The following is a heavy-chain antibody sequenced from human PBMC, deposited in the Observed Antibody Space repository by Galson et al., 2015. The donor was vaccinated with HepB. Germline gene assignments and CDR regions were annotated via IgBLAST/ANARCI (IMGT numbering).Heavy chain of an antibody. CDR1: GFSFSNYW. D-gene: IGHD6-13*01. CDR3: ARDSSSWYYYYGMDV. CDR2: IKQDGSEK. Sequence: SLRLSCAVSGFSFSNYWMTWVRQAPGKGLEWVANIKQDGSEKYYVDSVKGRFTISRDNAKNSLYLQMNSLRAEETAVYYCARDSSSWYYYYGMDVWGQGTTVTVSS. J-gene: IGHJ6*02. V-gene: IGHV3-7*03.